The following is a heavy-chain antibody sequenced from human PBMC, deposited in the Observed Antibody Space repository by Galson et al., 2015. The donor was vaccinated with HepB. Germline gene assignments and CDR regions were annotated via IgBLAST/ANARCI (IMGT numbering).Heavy chain of an antibody. CDR2: ISNSGEST. CDR3: SKGRFYDTNYSQDY. J-gene: IGHJ4*02. V-gene: IGHV3-23*01. D-gene: IGHD2/OR15-2a*01. Sequence: SLRLSCAASEFAFGSYAMSWVRQAPGKGLEWVSAISNSGESTFYADSVKGRFTISRDNSENTLYLLMNSLRVEDTAVYYCSKGRFYDTNYSQDYWGQGTLVTVSS. CDR1: EFAFGSYA.